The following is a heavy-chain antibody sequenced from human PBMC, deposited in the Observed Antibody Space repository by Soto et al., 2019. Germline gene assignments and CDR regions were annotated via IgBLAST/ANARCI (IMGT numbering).Heavy chain of an antibody. J-gene: IGHJ5*02. CDR1: GASMNSYH. V-gene: IGHV4-4*07. CDR2: IHSSGST. D-gene: IGHD6-13*01. Sequence: ETLSLTCTVSGASMNSYHWSWIRQPAGKGLEWIGHIHSSGSTNYNPSLKSRVTMSVDTSKNQFSLRLMSLTAADTAVYYCARDQGVAAAGITWFDPWGQGSLVTVS. CDR3: ARDQGVAAAGITWFDP.